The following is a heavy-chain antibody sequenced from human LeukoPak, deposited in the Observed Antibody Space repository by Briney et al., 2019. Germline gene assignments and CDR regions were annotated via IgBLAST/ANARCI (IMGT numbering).Heavy chain of an antibody. J-gene: IGHJ5*02. V-gene: IGHV4-34*01. CDR3: ARERDDYNWNYGDRNWFDP. D-gene: IGHD1-7*01. CDR1: GGSFSGYY. Sequence: SETLSLTCAVYGGSFSGYYWSWMRQPPGKGLEWIGEINHSGSTNYNPSLKSRVTISVDTSKNQFSLKLSSVTAADTAVYYCARERDDYNWNYGDRNWFDPWGQGTLVTVSS. CDR2: INHSGST.